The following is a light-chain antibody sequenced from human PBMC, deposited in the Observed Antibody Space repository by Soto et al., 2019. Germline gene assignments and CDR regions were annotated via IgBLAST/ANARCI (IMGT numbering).Light chain of an antibody. V-gene: IGKV3-11*01. CDR1: QSVSNS. CDR3: QQRSNWPLT. CDR2: DVS. J-gene: IGKJ5*01. Sequence: EIVLTQSPATLSLSPGERVTLSCRASQSVSNSLAWYQQKPGQPPRLLIYDVSNRATGIPARFSGSGSGTEFTLTISSLEPEDFAVYYCQQRSNWPLTFGQGTRLEIK.